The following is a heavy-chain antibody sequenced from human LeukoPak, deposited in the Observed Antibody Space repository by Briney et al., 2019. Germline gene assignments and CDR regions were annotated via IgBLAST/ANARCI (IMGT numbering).Heavy chain of an antibody. Sequence: PGGSLRLSCAASGFTFSDYAMHWVRQAPGKGLEWVALMWYNGKNEDYAASVRGRFTISRDNANNILYLQMNRLRGEDSAVYYCAKEKEFDSGWYPFDSWGQGTQVTVSS. J-gene: IGHJ4*02. D-gene: IGHD6-19*01. CDR2: MWYNGKNE. V-gene: IGHV3-33*06. CDR1: GFTFSDYA. CDR3: AKEKEFDSGWYPFDS.